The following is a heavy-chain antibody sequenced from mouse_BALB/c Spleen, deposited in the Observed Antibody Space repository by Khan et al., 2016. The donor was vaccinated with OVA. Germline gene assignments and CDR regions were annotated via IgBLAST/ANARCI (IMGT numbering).Heavy chain of an antibody. J-gene: IGHJ3*01. CDR2: INPSNGGT. D-gene: IGHD2-10*02. CDR3: TRSGYANPFAY. V-gene: IGHV1S81*02. CDR1: GYTFSSYY. Sequence: VQLQESGAELVKPGASVRLSCKASGYTFSSYYMYWVKQMPGQGLEWIGGINPSNGGTYFNEKFKTKATLTVDKSSSTAYMQLSSLTSEDSAVFYCTRSGYANPFAYWGQGTLVTVSA.